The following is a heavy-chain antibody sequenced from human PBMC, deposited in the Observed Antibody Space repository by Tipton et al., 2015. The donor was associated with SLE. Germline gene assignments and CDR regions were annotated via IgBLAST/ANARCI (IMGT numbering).Heavy chain of an antibody. CDR2: INHSGST. CDR1: GDSISSGSW. J-gene: IGHJ6*03. D-gene: IGHD3-16*01. CDR3: ARGRPRATQAWGGYYYYMDV. Sequence: TLSLTCVVSGDSISSGSWWTWVRQPPGKGLEWVGEINHSGSTTYNPSLKSRITISVDTSKNQFSLRLSSVTAADTAVYYCARGRPRATQAWGGYYYYMDVWGKGTTVTVSS. V-gene: IGHV4-4*02.